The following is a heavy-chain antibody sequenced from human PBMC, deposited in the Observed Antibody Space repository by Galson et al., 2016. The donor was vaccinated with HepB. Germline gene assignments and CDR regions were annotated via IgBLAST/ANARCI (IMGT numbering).Heavy chain of an antibody. CDR2: ISFDGSNK. D-gene: IGHD1-26*01. Sequence: SLRLSCAASGFTFSNYAIHWVRQAPGKGLEWVAVISFDGSNKYYADSVRGRFTISRDNSKNTLYLQMNSLRAEDTALYYCARDRRVGPTPTSLNYWGQGTLVTVSS. J-gene: IGHJ4*02. V-gene: IGHV3-30*04. CDR1: GFTFSNYA. CDR3: ARDRRVGPTPTSLNY.